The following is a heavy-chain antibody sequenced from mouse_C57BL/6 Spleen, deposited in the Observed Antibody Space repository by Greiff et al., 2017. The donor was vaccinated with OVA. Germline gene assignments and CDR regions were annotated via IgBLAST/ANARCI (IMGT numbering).Heavy chain of an antibody. Sequence: QVQLKQPGAELVKPGASVKLSCKASGYTFTSYWMHWVKQRPGQGLEWIGMIHPNSGSTNYNEKFKSKATLTVDKSSSTAYMQLSSLTSEDSAVYYCAREEDDGYPLFAYWGQGTLVTVSA. CDR3: AREEDDGYPLFAY. V-gene: IGHV1-64*01. D-gene: IGHD2-3*01. CDR1: GYTFTSYW. J-gene: IGHJ3*01. CDR2: IHPNSGST.